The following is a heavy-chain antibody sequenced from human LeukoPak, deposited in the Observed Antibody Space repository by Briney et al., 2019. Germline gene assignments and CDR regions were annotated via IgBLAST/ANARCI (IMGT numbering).Heavy chain of an antibody. CDR2: IYHSGSN. V-gene: IGHV4-4*02. J-gene: IGHJ4*02. Sequence: SETLSLTCAVSSGSLSTSNWWTCVRPPPGKGVGVIGEIYHSGSNSYKQSLESRVKISVDKSKNQFSLMLNSETAADTAVYYCAISLTNGSYDGFDYWGQGTLVTVSS. D-gene: IGHD1-26*01. CDR3: AISLTNGSYDGFDY. CDR1: SGSLSTSNW.